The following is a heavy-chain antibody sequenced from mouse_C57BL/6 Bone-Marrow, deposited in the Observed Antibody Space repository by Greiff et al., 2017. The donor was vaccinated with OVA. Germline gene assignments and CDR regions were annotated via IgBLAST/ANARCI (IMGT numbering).Heavy chain of an antibody. V-gene: IGHV5-12*01. Sequence: EVHLVESGGGLVQPGGSLKLSCAASGFTFSDYYMYWVRQTPEKRLEWVAYISNGGGSNYYPDTVKGRFTISRDNSKNTLYLQMSRLKSEDTAMYYCARYYDSFDYWGQGTTLTVSS. CDR3: ARYYDSFDY. D-gene: IGHD2-4*01. CDR1: GFTFSDYY. J-gene: IGHJ2*01. CDR2: ISNGGGSN.